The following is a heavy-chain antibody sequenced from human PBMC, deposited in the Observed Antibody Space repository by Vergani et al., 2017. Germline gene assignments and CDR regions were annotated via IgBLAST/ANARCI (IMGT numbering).Heavy chain of an antibody. D-gene: IGHD4-11*01. V-gene: IGHV4-59*01. CDR1: GGSLSGYY. J-gene: IGHJ6*03. CDR2: VEDSGYF. CDR3: ARDHDYSKGHYYYYMDV. Sequence: QVQLQESGPGLVRPSETLSLTCTVSGGSLSGYYWNWIRQTPGEGLEWIGYVEDSGYFNYNPSLKTRVSMSSDTSNNQFSLMLSSVTAADTAVYYCARDHDYSKGHYYYYMDVWGKGTTVTVSS.